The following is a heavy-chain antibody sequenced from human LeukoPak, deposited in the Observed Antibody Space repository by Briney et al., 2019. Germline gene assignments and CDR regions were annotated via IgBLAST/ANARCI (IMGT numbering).Heavy chain of an antibody. D-gene: IGHD4-17*01. Sequence: PSETLSLTCAVYGGSFSGYYWSWIRQPPGKGLEWIGEINHSGSTNYNPSLKSRVTISVDTFKNQFSLKLSSVTAADTAVYYCARGRSVTTLGYWGQGTLVTVSS. J-gene: IGHJ4*02. CDR2: INHSGST. CDR1: GGSFSGYY. CDR3: ARGRSVTTLGY. V-gene: IGHV4-34*01.